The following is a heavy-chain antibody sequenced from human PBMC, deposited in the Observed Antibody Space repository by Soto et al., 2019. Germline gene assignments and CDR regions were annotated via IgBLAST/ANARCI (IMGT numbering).Heavy chain of an antibody. Sequence: QVQLVQSGAEVKKPGASVKVSCKASGYTFTSYGISWVRQAPGQGLEWMGWISAYNGNTNYAQKLQGRVTMTTDTSTSTAYMELRSLRSDDTAVYYCARLKWLRPDHAYSYYYYMDVWGKGTTVTVSS. CDR3: ARLKWLRPDHAYSYYYYMDV. V-gene: IGHV1-18*01. D-gene: IGHD5-12*01. CDR2: ISAYNGNT. J-gene: IGHJ6*03. CDR1: GYTFTSYG.